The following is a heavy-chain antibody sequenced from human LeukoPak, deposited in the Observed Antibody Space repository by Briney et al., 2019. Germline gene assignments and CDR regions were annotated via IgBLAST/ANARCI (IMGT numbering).Heavy chain of an antibody. D-gene: IGHD6-19*01. V-gene: IGHV3-23*01. CDR2: ISAGGGIT. Sequence: GGSLRLSCAASGFTCSSYAMTWVRQAPGKGLEWVPAISAGGGITSYADSVNGRFTISRDNSNNMVHLQMNSLTGEYTSLYYCVRRWDGSSGWGVHDFWGQGALVTVSS. CDR3: VRRWDGSSGWGVHDF. CDR1: GFTCSSYA. J-gene: IGHJ4*02.